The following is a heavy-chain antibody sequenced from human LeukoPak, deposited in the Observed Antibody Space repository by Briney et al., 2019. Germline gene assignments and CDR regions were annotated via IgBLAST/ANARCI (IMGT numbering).Heavy chain of an antibody. CDR3: AKSPAERVHYYYYGMDV. V-gene: IGHV3-9*01. D-gene: IGHD1-1*01. Sequence: GGSLRLSCAASGFTFDDYAMHWVRQAPGKGLEWVSGISWNSGSIGYADSVKGRFTISRDNAKNSLYLQMNSLRAEDTALYYRAKSPAERVHYYYYGMDVWGQGTTVTVSS. CDR2: ISWNSGSI. J-gene: IGHJ6*02. CDR1: GFTFDDYA.